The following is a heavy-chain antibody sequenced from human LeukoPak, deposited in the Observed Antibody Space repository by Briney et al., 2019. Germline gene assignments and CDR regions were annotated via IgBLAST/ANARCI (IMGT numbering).Heavy chain of an antibody. D-gene: IGHD3-3*01. Sequence: PGGSLRLSCAASGFTFSSYGMHWVRQAPGKGLEWVAVISYDGSNKYYADSVKGRFTISRDNSKNTLYLQMNSLRAEDTAVYYCAKDLLQVDFWSGYNPRDSSYLDYWGQGTLVTVSS. CDR1: GFTFSSYG. V-gene: IGHV3-30*18. J-gene: IGHJ4*02. CDR2: ISYDGSNK. CDR3: AKDLLQVDFWSGYNPRDSSYLDY.